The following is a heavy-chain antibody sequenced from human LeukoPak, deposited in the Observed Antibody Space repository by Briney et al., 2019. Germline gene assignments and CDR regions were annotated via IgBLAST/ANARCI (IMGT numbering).Heavy chain of an antibody. V-gene: IGHV3-21*01. J-gene: IGHJ4*02. CDR1: GLTFTKAW. CDR3: ARVRGYSYGGVDY. Sequence: PGGSLRLSCAASGLTFTKAWMTWVRQAPGKGLEWVSSISSSSSYIYYADSVKGRFTISRDNAKNSLYLQMNSLRAEDTAVYYCARVRGYSYGGVDYWGQGTLVTVSS. D-gene: IGHD5-18*01. CDR2: ISSSSSYI.